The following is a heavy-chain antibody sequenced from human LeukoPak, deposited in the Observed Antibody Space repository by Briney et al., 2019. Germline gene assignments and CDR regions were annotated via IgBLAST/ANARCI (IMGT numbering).Heavy chain of an antibody. Sequence: GGSLRLSCAASGFTFSSYGMSWVRQAPGKGLEWGSAISGSGGRTYYADSVKGRFTISRDNSKNTLYLQMNSLRAEDTAVYYCARDSGSYYFDYWGQGTLVTVSS. CDR3: ARDSGSYYFDY. V-gene: IGHV3-23*01. D-gene: IGHD1-26*01. CDR2: ISGSGGRT. J-gene: IGHJ4*02. CDR1: GFTFSSYG.